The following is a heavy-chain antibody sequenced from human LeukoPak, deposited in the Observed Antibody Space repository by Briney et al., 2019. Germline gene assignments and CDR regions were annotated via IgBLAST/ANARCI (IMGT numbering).Heavy chain of an antibody. D-gene: IGHD3-9*01. V-gene: IGHV5-51*01. CDR2: IYPGDSDT. J-gene: IGHJ4*02. CDR3: QKTAYDILTYDY. CDR1: GYSFTSYW. Sequence: GESLKISWKGSGYSFTSYWIGWVRQMPGKGLECMGIIYPGDSDTRYSPSFQGQVTISANKSISTAYLQWSSLKASDTVIFFKQKTAYDILTYDYWGQGTLVTVSS.